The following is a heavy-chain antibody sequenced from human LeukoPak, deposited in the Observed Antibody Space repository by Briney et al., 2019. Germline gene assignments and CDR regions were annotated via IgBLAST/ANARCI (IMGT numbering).Heavy chain of an antibody. J-gene: IGHJ4*02. CDR1: GFTFSSYA. D-gene: IGHD3-10*01. CDR2: ISYDGSNK. V-gene: IGHV3-30*01. Sequence: GRSLRLSCVASGFTFSSYAMHWVRQAPGKGLEWVAVISYDGSNKYYADSVKGRFTISRDNSKNTLYLQMNSLRAEDTAVYYCARDHHVAGSGSFFDYWGQGTLVTVSS. CDR3: ARDHHVAGSGSFFDY.